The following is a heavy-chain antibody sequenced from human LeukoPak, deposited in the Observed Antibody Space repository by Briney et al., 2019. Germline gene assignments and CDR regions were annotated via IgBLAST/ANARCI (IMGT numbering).Heavy chain of an antibody. V-gene: IGHV3-43*02. CDR1: GFTFSSYE. CDR3: AKDITWQLVPDY. Sequence: GGSLRLSCAASGFTFSSYEMNWVRQAPGKGLEWVSLISGDGGSTYYADSVKGRFTISRDNSKNSLYLQMNSLRTEDTALYYCAKDITWQLVPDYWGQGTLVTVSS. D-gene: IGHD6-6*01. J-gene: IGHJ4*02. CDR2: ISGDGGST.